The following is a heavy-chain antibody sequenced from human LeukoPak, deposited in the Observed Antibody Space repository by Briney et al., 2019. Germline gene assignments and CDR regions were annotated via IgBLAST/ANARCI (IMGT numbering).Heavy chain of an antibody. Sequence: PGGSLRLSCAASGFTFSSYAMHWVRQAPGKGLEWVAVISYDGSNKYYADSVKGRFAISRDNSKNTLYLQMNSLRAEDTAVYYCARDLKTWYDSSGYQNWGQGTLVTVSS. D-gene: IGHD3-22*01. CDR3: ARDLKTWYDSSGYQN. CDR1: GFTFSSYA. V-gene: IGHV3-30*01. J-gene: IGHJ4*02. CDR2: ISYDGSNK.